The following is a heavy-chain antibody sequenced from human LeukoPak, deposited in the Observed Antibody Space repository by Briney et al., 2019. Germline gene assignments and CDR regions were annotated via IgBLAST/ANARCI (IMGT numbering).Heavy chain of an antibody. D-gene: IGHD4-17*01. V-gene: IGHV3-11*01. Sequence: GGSLRLSCAASGFTFSDYYMGWIRQAPGKGLEWVSYISSSGSTIYYADSVKGRFTISRDNAKNSLYLQMNSLRAEDTAVYYCARVLDYGDSFDYWGQGTLVTVSS. J-gene: IGHJ4*02. CDR1: GFTFSDYY. CDR3: ARVLDYGDSFDY. CDR2: ISSSGSTI.